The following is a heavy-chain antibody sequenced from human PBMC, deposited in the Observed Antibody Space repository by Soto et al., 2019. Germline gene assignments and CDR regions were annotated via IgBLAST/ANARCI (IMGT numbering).Heavy chain of an antibody. D-gene: IGHD5-12*01. Sequence: KSSETLSLTCTVSGGSISSSSYYWGWIRQPPGKGLEWIGSIYYSGSTYYNPSLKSRVTISVDTSKNQFSLKLSSVTAADTAVYYCARAWWLQFYFDYWGQGTLVTVSS. CDR3: ARAWWLQFYFDY. J-gene: IGHJ4*02. V-gene: IGHV4-39*01. CDR1: GGSISSSSYY. CDR2: IYYSGST.